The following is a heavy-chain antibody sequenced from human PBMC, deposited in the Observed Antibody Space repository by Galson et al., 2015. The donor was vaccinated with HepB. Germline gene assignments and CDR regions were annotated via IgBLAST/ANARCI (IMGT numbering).Heavy chain of an antibody. CDR3: AKDYSKDHQLLLFVALPAGMDV. Sequence: SLRLSCAASGFTFSSYGMHWVRQAPGKGLEWVAVISYDGSNKYYADSVKGRFTISRDNSKNTLYLQMNSLRAEDTAVYYWAKDYSKDHQLLLFVALPAGMDVWGKGTTVTVSS. CDR1: GFTFSSYG. D-gene: IGHD2-2*01. V-gene: IGHV3-30*18. CDR2: ISYDGSNK. J-gene: IGHJ6*03.